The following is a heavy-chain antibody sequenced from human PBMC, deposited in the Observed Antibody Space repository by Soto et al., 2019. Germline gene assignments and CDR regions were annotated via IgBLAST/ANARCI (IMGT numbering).Heavy chain of an antibody. Sequence: QVQLVQSGAEVKKPGASVKVSCKASGYTFTSYAMHWVRQAPGQRLEWMGWINAGNGNTKYAQKFQGRVTITRNTSASTAYMEMSSLRSEDTAVYYCARSGIQLWVPWFDPWGQGTLVTVSS. CDR2: INAGNGNT. CDR3: ARSGIQLWVPWFDP. CDR1: GYTFTSYA. J-gene: IGHJ5*02. V-gene: IGHV1-3*01. D-gene: IGHD5-18*01.